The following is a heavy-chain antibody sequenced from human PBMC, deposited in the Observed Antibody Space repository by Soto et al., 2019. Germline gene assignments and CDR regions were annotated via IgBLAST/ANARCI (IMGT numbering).Heavy chain of an antibody. Sequence: QVQLQESGPGLVKPSETLSLTCTVSGYSINNFYLSWVRQPAEKGLEWIGHIYTNGSTHYNTSLKSRVTMSVDTSKNQFSLNLTSVTAADTAVYFCARGPIIRNAFTLPFDYWGQGTLVTVSS. V-gene: IGHV4-4*07. J-gene: IGHJ4*02. CDR2: IYTNGST. CDR3: ARGPIIRNAFTLPFDY. D-gene: IGHD3-16*01. CDR1: GYSINNFY.